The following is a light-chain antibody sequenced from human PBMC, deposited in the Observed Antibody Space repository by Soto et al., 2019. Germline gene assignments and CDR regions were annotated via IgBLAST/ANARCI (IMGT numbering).Light chain of an antibody. CDR1: SSDVGSYNY. CDR2: GVS. CDR3: ISYTGSSTSYV. Sequence: QSALAQPASVSGSPGQSITISCSGTSSDVGSYNYVAWYQQFSGKTPILIIYGVSSRAPGVSSRFSGSKSGNTASLTISGLQAEDEADYYCISYTGSSTSYVFGTGTTV. J-gene: IGLJ1*01. V-gene: IGLV2-14*01.